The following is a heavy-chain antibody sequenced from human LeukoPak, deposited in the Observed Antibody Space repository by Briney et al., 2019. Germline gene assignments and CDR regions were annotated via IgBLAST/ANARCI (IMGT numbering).Heavy chain of an antibody. V-gene: IGHV3-23*01. CDR2: ISAGGDTT. D-gene: IGHD6-25*01. CDR3: AAISYSGTWPVGY. CDR1: GFTFINAW. J-gene: IGHJ4*02. Sequence: GGSLRLSCAAPGFTFINAWMNWVRQAPGEGLEWVSGISAGGDTTYTADSVRGRFTISRDNSNNTLYLQMNILTAEDTAVYYCAAISYSGTWPVGYWGQGILVTVTA.